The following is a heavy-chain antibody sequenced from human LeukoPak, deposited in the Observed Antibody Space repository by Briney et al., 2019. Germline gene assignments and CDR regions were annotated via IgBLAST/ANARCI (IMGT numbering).Heavy chain of an antibody. Sequence: ASVKVSCEASGYTFINYGISWVRQAPGQGLEWMGWISAYNGNTKDAQKFQGRVTMTTDTSTSTAYMELRSLRSDDTAVYYCARDMITFGGFIVPDYWGQGTLVTVSS. CDR1: GYTFINYG. J-gene: IGHJ4*02. CDR3: ARDMITFGGFIVPDY. CDR2: ISAYNGNT. D-gene: IGHD3-16*02. V-gene: IGHV1-18*01.